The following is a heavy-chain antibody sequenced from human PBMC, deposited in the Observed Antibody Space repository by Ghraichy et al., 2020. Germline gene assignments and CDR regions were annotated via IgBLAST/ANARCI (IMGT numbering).Heavy chain of an antibody. CDR3: ARDSRDRPAVGTFDY. CDR1: GFTFSTYW. D-gene: IGHD6-13*01. J-gene: IGHJ4*02. CDR2: IKGDGTER. Sequence: GGSLRLSCEASGFTFSTYWVTWVRQAPGRGLEWLANIKGDGTERYYADSVKGRFTISRDNAKNSLFLQMDSLRAEDTAVYYCARDSRDRPAVGTFDYWGQGTLVTVSS. V-gene: IGHV3-7*03.